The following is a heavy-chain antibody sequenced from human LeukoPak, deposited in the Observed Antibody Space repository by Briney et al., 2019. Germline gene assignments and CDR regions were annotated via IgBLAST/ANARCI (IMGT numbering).Heavy chain of an antibody. Sequence: ASVKVSCKASGYTFTGYYMHWVRQAPGQGLEWMGRINPNSGGTNYAQEFQGRVTMTRDTSISTAYMELSRLRSDDTAVYYCARSGGSGRSGPTNWGQGTLVTVSS. V-gene: IGHV1-2*06. CDR1: GYTFTGYY. J-gene: IGHJ4*02. D-gene: IGHD3-10*01. CDR2: INPNSGGT. CDR3: ARSGGSGRSGPTN.